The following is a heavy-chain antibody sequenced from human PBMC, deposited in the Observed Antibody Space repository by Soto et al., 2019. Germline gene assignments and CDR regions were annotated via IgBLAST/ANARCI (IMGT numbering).Heavy chain of an antibody. CDR2: IDWDDDK. CDR3: ALRVLPPPTTGRDY. V-gene: IGHV2-70*11. J-gene: IGHJ4*02. D-gene: IGHD4-17*01. Sequence: SGPTLVNPTQTLTLTCTFSGFSLSTSGMCVSWIRQPPGKALEWLARIDWDDDKYYSTSLRTRLTISKDTSKNQVVLTMTNMDPVDTATYYCALRVLPPPTTGRDYWGQGTLVTVSS. CDR1: GFSLSTSGMC.